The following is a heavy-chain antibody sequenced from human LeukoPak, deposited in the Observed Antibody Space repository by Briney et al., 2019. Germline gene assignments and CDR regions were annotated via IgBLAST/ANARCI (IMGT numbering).Heavy chain of an antibody. J-gene: IGHJ4*02. D-gene: IGHD1-26*01. V-gene: IGHV4-59*01. CDR1: GVSISGYY. CDR3: ARVSGEWFRFDY. Sequence: PSETLSLTCTASGVSISGYYWSWIRQPPGKGLEWIGYIYYSGGSNYNPSLKSRVSISVDTSTNNSFLKLSYVTAADTAVYYCARVSGEWFRFDYWGQGTLVTVSS. CDR2: IYYSGGS.